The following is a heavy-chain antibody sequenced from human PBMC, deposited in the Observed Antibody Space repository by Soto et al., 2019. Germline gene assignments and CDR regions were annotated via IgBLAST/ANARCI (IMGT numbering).Heavy chain of an antibody. CDR2: IYYSGST. Sequence: QVQLQESGPGLVKPSQTLSLTCTVSGGSISSGGYYWSWIRQHPGKGLEWIGYIYYSGSTYYNPSLKSRVTISVDTSKNQFSLKLSSVTAADTAVYYCARGCKRDTIFGVVIIRDCYYYGMDVWGQGTTVTVSS. J-gene: IGHJ6*02. CDR3: ARGCKRDTIFGVVIIRDCYYYGMDV. D-gene: IGHD3-3*01. CDR1: GGSISSGGYY. V-gene: IGHV4-31*03.